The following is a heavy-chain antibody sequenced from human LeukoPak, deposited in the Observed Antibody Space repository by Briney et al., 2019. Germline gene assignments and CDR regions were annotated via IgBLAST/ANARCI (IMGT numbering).Heavy chain of an antibody. Sequence: SGGSLRLSCAASGFTFSSYAMSWVRQAPGKGLEWVSAISGSGGSTYYADSVKGRFTISRDNSQNTLYLQMNSLRAEDTAVYYCAKGHYYDSSAYYTSYAFDIWGQGTMVTVSS. CDR2: ISGSGGST. CDR1: GFTFSSYA. J-gene: IGHJ3*02. D-gene: IGHD3-22*01. CDR3: AKGHYYDSSAYYTSYAFDI. V-gene: IGHV3-23*01.